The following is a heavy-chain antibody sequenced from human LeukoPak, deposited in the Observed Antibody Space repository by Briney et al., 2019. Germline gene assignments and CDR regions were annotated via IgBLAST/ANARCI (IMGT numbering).Heavy chain of an antibody. CDR1: GGSISSSSYY. D-gene: IGHD4-17*01. V-gene: IGHV4-39*01. Sequence: SETLSLTCTVSGGSISSSSYYWGWIRQPPGKGLEWIGSIYYSGSTYYNPSLKSRVTISVDTSKNQFSLKLSSVTAADTAAYYCASPGGQTTVTFFDYWGQGTLVTVSS. CDR3: ASPGGQTTVTFFDY. CDR2: IYYSGST. J-gene: IGHJ4*02.